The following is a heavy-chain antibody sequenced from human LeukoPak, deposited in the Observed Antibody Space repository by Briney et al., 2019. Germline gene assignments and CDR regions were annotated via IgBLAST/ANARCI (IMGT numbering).Heavy chain of an antibody. J-gene: IGHJ4*02. CDR1: GFTFNNYA. Sequence: QPGGFLRLSCAASGFTFNNYAMNWVRQAPGKGLEWISYISNSGTTIYYADSVKGRFTISRDTAMKSLYLQMNSLRAEDTAVYYCARDQDWMFDYWGPGILVTVSS. V-gene: IGHV3-48*01. D-gene: IGHD1-1*01. CDR3: ARDQDWMFDY. CDR2: ISNSGTTI.